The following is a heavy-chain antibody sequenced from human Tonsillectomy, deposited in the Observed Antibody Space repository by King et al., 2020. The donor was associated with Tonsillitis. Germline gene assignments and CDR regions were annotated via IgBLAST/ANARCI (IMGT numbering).Heavy chain of an antibody. CDR2: ILYDGSNG. CDR3: ARGLHGANSAQEH. CDR1: GVTFSSYS. J-gene: IGHJ4*02. V-gene: IGHV3-30-3*01. D-gene: IGHD2-21*01. Sequence: QLVQSGGGVVQPGRSLRLSCAASGVTFSSYSMHWIRQAPGKGLEWVATILYDGSNGYYADSVKGRFTISRDNSKDTLYLQMNDLRADDTALYYCARGLHGANSAQEHWGQGTLVTVSS.